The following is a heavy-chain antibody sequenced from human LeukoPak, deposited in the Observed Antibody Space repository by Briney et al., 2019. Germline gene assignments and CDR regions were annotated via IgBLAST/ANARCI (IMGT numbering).Heavy chain of an antibody. V-gene: IGHV4-59*01. CDR2: IYYSGST. CDR1: GGSISSYY. J-gene: IGHJ6*03. Sequence: SETLSLTCTVSGGSISSYYWGWIRQPPGEGLEWIGYIYYSGSTNYNPSLKSRVTISVDTSKNQFSLRLTSVTAADTAVYYCARLSPLTEAYYYMAVWGKCTTVTVSS. D-gene: IGHD7-27*01. CDR3: ARLSPLTEAYYYMAV.